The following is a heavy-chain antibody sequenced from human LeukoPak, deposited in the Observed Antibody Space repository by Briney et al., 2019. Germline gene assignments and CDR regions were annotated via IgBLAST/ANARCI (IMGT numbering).Heavy chain of an antibody. D-gene: IGHD3-10*01. Sequence: ASVKVSCKASGYTFTSYGISWVRQAPGQGLEWMGWISAYNGNTNYAQKLQGRVTMTTDTSTSTAYMELRSLRSDDTAVYYCARDVTMVRGVISTLGYWGQGTLVTVSS. V-gene: IGHV1-18*01. J-gene: IGHJ4*02. CDR2: ISAYNGNT. CDR1: GYTFTSYG. CDR3: ARDVTMVRGVISTLGY.